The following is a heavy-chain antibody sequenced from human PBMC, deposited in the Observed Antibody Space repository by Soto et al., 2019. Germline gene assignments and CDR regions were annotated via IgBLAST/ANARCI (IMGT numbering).Heavy chain of an antibody. CDR1: GGSISSGGYY. CDR3: ARDKGRDWNTGYYYYGMDV. Sequence: SETLSLTCTVSGGSISSGGYYWSWIRQHPGKGLEWIGYIYYSGSTYYNPSLKSRVTISVDTSKNQFSLKLSSVTAADTAVYYCARDKGRDWNTGYYYYGMDVWGQGTTVPVPS. CDR2: IYYSGST. D-gene: IGHD1-1*01. V-gene: IGHV4-31*03. J-gene: IGHJ6*02.